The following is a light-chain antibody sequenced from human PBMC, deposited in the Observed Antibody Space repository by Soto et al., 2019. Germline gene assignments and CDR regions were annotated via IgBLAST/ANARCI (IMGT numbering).Light chain of an antibody. CDR3: SSYTSSSTL. V-gene: IGLV2-14*01. Sequence: QSVLPQPASVSGSPGQSITISCTGTSSDVGGYNYVSWYQQHPGKAPKLMIYEVSNRPSGVSNRFYGSKSGNTASLTISGLQAEDEADYYCSSYTSSSTLFGGGTKLTVL. J-gene: IGLJ2*01. CDR1: SSDVGGYNY. CDR2: EVS.